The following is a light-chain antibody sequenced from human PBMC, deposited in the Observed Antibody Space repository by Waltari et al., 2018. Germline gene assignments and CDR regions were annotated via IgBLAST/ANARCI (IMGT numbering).Light chain of an antibody. Sequence: ELVLTQSPGTLSLSPGERATLSCRASQSVRTYLAWYPQKPGQAPKLLKYGASSRATGIPDRLSGSGSVTHFSLTISRLEPEDAAVYYCQNHERLPATFGQGTKVEIK. CDR3: QNHERLPAT. CDR2: GAS. V-gene: IGKV3-20*01. CDR1: QSVRTY. J-gene: IGKJ1*01.